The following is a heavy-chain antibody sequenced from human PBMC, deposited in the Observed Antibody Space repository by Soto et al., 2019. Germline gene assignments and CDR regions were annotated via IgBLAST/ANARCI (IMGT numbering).Heavy chain of an antibody. CDR3: AGSSWEGF. J-gene: IGHJ4*02. Sequence: EVQLVESGGGLVKPGGSLRLSCAASGFTFSNAWMSWVRQAPGKGLEWVGGIKSNTDGGTTDYAAPVKGRFTISSEDSKNTLYVEINSMKIEDTAVYYCAGSSWEGFWGQGTLVTVSS. CDR1: GFTFSNAW. CDR2: IKSNTDGGTT. V-gene: IGHV3-15*01. D-gene: IGHD6-13*01.